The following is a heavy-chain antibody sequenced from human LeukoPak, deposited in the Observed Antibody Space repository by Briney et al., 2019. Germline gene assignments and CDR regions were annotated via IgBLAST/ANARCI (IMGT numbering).Heavy chain of an antibody. CDR1: GFTFSSYE. D-gene: IGHD3-22*01. Sequence: GGSLRLSCATSGFTFSSYEMNWVRQAPGKGLEWVSYISSSGSTIYYADSVKGRFTISRDNAKNSLYLQMNSLRAGDTAVYYCARDFASSGYVAVDYWGQGTLVTVSS. V-gene: IGHV3-48*03. CDR2: ISSSGSTI. CDR3: ARDFASSGYVAVDY. J-gene: IGHJ4*02.